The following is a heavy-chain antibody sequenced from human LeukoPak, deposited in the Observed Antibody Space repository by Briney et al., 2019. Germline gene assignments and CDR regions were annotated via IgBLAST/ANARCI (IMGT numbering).Heavy chain of an antibody. J-gene: IGHJ3*02. D-gene: IGHD1-26*01. Sequence: GGSLRLSCAASGLTFSNAWMSWVRQAPGKGLEWVGRIKSKTDGGTTDYGGPVKGRFIISRDDSKNTLYLQMNGLKLEDTAVYYCITDPGEWEPIWGQGTMVTVSS. V-gene: IGHV3-15*01. CDR3: ITDPGEWEPI. CDR2: IKSKTDGGTT. CDR1: GLTFSNAW.